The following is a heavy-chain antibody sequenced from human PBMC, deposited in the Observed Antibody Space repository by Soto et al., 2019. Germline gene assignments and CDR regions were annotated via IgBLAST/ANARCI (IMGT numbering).Heavy chain of an antibody. J-gene: IGHJ6*02. D-gene: IGHD1-1*01. CDR3: ERGSTHYSMDV. CDR1: GYTFTNNG. Sequence: ASVKVSCKTSGYTFTNNGINWVRQAPGQGLEWMGWISGYNANTKYAQKFQGRVTLTTDTLTSTAFMELRSLRSDDTAVFYCERGSTHYSMDVWGQGTTVPVSS. CDR2: ISGYNANT. V-gene: IGHV1-18*04.